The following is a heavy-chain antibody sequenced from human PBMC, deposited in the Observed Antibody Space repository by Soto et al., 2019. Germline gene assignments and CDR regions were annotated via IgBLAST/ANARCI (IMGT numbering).Heavy chain of an antibody. Sequence: GGSLRLSCAASGFSLINFWMAWVRQTGKGLEWVANINSDGSGKYYVDSVEGRFTISRDNAKNSLYLEMNSLRVEDSAVYYCVRVYRYDQNDYRGQGAQVTVSS. V-gene: IGHV3-7*02. CDR1: GFSLINFW. CDR2: INSDGSGK. CDR3: VRVYRYDQNDY. J-gene: IGHJ4*02. D-gene: IGHD3-16*02.